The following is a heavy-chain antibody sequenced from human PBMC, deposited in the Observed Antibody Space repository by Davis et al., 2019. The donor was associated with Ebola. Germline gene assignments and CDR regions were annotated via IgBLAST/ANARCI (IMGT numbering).Heavy chain of an antibody. J-gene: IGHJ4*02. CDR3: ASSDYYDSSRSPSFDY. D-gene: IGHD3-22*01. CDR1: GGSISSGGYY. Sequence: PSETLSLTCTVSGGSISSGGYYWSWIRQHPGKGLEWIGYIYYSGSTYYNPSLKSRVTISVDTSKNQFSLKLSSVTAADTAVYYCASSDYYDSSRSPSFDYWGQGTLVTVSS. CDR2: IYYSGST. V-gene: IGHV4-31*03.